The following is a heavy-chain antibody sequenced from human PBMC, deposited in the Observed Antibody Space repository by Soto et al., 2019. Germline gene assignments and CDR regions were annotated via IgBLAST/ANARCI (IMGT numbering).Heavy chain of an antibody. J-gene: IGHJ5*02. CDR1: GGSFSGYY. Sequence: SETLSLTCAVYGGSFSGYYWSWIRQPPGKGLEWIGEINPTGSTNYNPSPKSRVTISVDTSKNQFSLKLSSVTAADTAVYYCARGGFGENNWFDPWGQGTLVTVSS. CDR3: ARGGFGENNWFDP. D-gene: IGHD3-10*01. V-gene: IGHV4-34*01. CDR2: INPTGST.